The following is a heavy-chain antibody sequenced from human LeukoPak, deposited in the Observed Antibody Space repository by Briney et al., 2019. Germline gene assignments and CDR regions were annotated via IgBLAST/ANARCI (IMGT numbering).Heavy chain of an antibody. J-gene: IGHJ6*03. D-gene: IGHD4-11*01. Sequence: ASVKVSCKASGYTFTSYGICWVRQAPGQGLEWMGGIIPIFGTANYAQKFQGRVTITADKSTSTAYMELSSLRSEDTAVYYCASYSNYRNYYYYYYMDVWGKGTTVTVSS. V-gene: IGHV1-69*06. CDR1: GYTFTSYG. CDR2: IIPIFGTA. CDR3: ASYSNYRNYYYYYYMDV.